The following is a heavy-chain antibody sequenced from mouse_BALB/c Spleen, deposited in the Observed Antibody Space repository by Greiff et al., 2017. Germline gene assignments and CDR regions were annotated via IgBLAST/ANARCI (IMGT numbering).Heavy chain of an antibody. Sequence: EVQLQQSGAELVRSGASVKLSCTASGFNIKDYYMHWVKQRPEQGLEWIGWIDPENGDTEYAPKFQGKATMTADTSSNTAYLQLSSLTSEDTAVYYCNGGEPMDYWGQGTSVTVSS. V-gene: IGHV14-4*02. J-gene: IGHJ4*01. CDR3: NGGEPMDY. CDR2: IDPENGDT. CDR1: GFNIKDYY.